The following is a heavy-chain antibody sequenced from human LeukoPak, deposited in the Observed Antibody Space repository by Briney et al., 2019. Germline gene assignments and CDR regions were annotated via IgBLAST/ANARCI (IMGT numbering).Heavy chain of an antibody. CDR1: GFTFSSFW. J-gene: IGHJ4*02. D-gene: IGHD6-19*01. Sequence: GGSLRLSCAASGFTFSSFWMTWVRQAPGKGLEWVANIKEDGSQKYYVDSVKGRFTISRDNAKNSLFLQTNSLRVDDAAVYYCARDSGWFRFDYWGQGTLVTVSS. V-gene: IGHV3-7*03. CDR3: ARDSGWFRFDY. CDR2: IKEDGSQK.